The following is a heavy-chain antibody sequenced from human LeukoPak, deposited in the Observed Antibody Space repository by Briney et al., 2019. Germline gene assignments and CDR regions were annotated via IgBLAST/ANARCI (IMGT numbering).Heavy chain of an antibody. CDR2: ISGSGVST. V-gene: IGHV3-23*01. Sequence: QPGGSLRLSCAGSGFTFSSYATSWVRQAPGKGLEWVSAISGSGVSTYYADSVKGRFTISRDNSKNTLYLQMNSLRAEDTAVYYCAKDGAYGPGCCYYFDYWGQGTLVTVSS. D-gene: IGHD3-10*01. J-gene: IGHJ4*02. CDR1: GFTFSSYA. CDR3: AKDGAYGPGCCYYFDY.